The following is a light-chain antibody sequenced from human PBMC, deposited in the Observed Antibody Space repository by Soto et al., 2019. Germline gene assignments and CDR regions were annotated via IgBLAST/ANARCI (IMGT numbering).Light chain of an antibody. CDR3: QQRSNWPPT. CDR2: DAS. J-gene: IGKJ1*01. Sequence: ETVLTQSPATLSLSPGERATLSCRASQSVSSYLAWYQQKPGQAPRLLISDASNRASGIPARFSGSGSGTDFTLTISSLEPEDFAVYYCQQRSNWPPTFGQGTKVEVK. CDR1: QSVSSY. V-gene: IGKV3-11*01.